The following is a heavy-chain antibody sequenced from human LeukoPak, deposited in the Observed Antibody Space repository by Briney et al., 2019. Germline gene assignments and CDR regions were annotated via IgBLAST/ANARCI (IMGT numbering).Heavy chain of an antibody. J-gene: IGHJ5*02. CDR3: ARHGGGRYYPARLRGPFDP. V-gene: IGHV4-61*02. Sequence: PSETLSLTCTVSGGSISSGSYYWSWIRQPAGKGLEWIGRIYTSGSTNYNPSLKSRVTISVDTSKNQFSLKLSSVTAADTAVYYCARHGGGRYYPARLRGPFDPWGQGTLVTVSS. CDR1: GGSISSGSYY. CDR2: IYTSGST. D-gene: IGHD3-22*01.